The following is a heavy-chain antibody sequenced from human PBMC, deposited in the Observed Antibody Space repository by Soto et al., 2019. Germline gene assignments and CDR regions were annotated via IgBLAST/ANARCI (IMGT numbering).Heavy chain of an antibody. CDR1: GYTFTSYH. Sequence: QVQLVQSGAEVKKPGASVKVSCKGSGYTFTSYHINWVRQATGQGLEWMGWMNPNSGNTGYEQTLQGRDTMTWDTSISTAYMELSSLRFEDTAMYYCARGHISSTKNWLDPWGQGTLVTVSS. CDR2: MNPNSGNT. J-gene: IGHJ5*02. D-gene: IGHD6-6*01. V-gene: IGHV1-8*01. CDR3: ARGHISSTKNWLDP.